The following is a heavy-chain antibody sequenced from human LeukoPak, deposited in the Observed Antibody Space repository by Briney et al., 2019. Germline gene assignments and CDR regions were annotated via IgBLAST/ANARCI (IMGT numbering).Heavy chain of an antibody. V-gene: IGHV3-48*01. Sequence: PGGSLRLSCAASGFTFSSYSMNWVRQAPGKGLEWVSYISSSSGTIYYADSVKGRFTVSRDNAKNSLYLQMNSLRGEDTAVYYCARDGRIAAGGIVDAFDIWGQGAMVTVSS. J-gene: IGHJ3*02. D-gene: IGHD6-13*01. CDR2: ISSSSGTI. CDR1: GFTFSSYS. CDR3: ARDGRIAAGGIVDAFDI.